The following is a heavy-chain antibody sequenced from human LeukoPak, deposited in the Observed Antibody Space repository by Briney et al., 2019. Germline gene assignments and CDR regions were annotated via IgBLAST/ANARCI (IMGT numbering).Heavy chain of an antibody. V-gene: IGHV3-73*01. CDR1: GFTFSGSA. CDR3: TRPYSGSYYTDY. J-gene: IGHJ4*02. Sequence: GGSLKLSCAASGFTFSGSAMHWVRQASGKGLEWVGRIRSKANSYATAYAASVKGRFTISRDDSKNTAYLQMSSLKTEDTAVYYCTRPYSGSYYTDYWGQGTLVTVSS. CDR2: IRSKANSYAT. D-gene: IGHD1-26*01.